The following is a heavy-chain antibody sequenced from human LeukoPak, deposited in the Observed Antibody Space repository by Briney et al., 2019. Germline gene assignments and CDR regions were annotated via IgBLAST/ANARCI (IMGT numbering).Heavy chain of an antibody. CDR2: ISGSGGST. CDR1: GFTFSSYA. CDR3: AKDSARSARGFCSGGTCGFDY. J-gene: IGHJ4*02. D-gene: IGHD2-15*01. Sequence: GGSLRLTCAASGFTFSSYAMSWVRQAPGKGLEWVSTISGSGGSTYYADSVKGRFTISRDKSKNTLYLQMNSLRAEDAAVYYCAKDSARSARGFCSGGTCGFDYWGQGTLVTVSS. V-gene: IGHV3-23*01.